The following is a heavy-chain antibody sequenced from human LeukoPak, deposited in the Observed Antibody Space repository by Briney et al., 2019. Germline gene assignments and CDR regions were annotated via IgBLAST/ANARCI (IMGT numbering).Heavy chain of an antibody. V-gene: IGHV1-8*03. D-gene: IGHD2-2*01. CDR1: GYTFTSYD. J-gene: IGHJ4*02. Sequence: ASVKVSCKASGYTFTSYDINWVRQATGQGLEWMGWLNPNSGNTGYAQKFQGRVTITRNTSISTAYMELSSLRSEDTAVYYCARVGYCSSTSCSDYWGQGTLVTVSS. CDR3: ARVGYCSSTSCSDY. CDR2: LNPNSGNT.